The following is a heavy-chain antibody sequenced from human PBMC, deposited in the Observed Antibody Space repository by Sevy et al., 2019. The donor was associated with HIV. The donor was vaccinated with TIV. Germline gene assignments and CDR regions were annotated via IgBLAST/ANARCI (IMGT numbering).Heavy chain of an antibody. CDR3: VRGVARALFDY. D-gene: IGHD2-15*01. CDR1: GFTVSSNY. V-gene: IGHV3-53*01. Sequence: GGSLRLSCAASGFTVSSNYMSWVRQAPGKGLEWVSVIYSGGSTYYADSVKGRFTISRDNSKNTLYLQMNSLRAEDTAVYYCVRGVARALFDYWGQGTLVTVSS. CDR2: IYSGGST. J-gene: IGHJ4*02.